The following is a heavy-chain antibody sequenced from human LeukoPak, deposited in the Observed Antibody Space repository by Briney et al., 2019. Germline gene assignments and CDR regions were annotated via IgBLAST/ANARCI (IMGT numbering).Heavy chain of an antibody. CDR3: ARHLRFLEWLLFGWFDP. V-gene: IGHV4-39*01. CDR2: IYYSGST. CDR1: GGSISSSSYY. Sequence: SETLSLTCTVSGGSISSSSYYWGWIRQPPGKGLEGIGSIYYSGSTYYNPSLKSRVTISVDTSKNQFSLKLSSVTAADTAVYYCARHLRFLEWLLFGWFDPWGQGTLVTVSS. D-gene: IGHD3-3*01. J-gene: IGHJ5*02.